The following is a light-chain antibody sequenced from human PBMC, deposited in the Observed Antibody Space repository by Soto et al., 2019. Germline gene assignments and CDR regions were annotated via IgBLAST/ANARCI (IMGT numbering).Light chain of an antibody. CDR3: QQSYSTPWT. J-gene: IGKJ1*01. Sequence: DIQMTQSPSSLSASVGDRVTITCRASQSISSYLNWYQQKPGKAPKLLIYAASNLQSVVPSRFSGSGSGTDFTLTISSLQPEDFATYYCQQSYSTPWTFGQGTKVEIK. CDR2: AAS. CDR1: QSISSY. V-gene: IGKV1-39*01.